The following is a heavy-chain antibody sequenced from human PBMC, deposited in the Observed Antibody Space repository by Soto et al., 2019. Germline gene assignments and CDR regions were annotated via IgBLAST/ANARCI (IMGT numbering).Heavy chain of an antibody. D-gene: IGHD3-22*01. Sequence: PGGSLRLSCAASGFPFSSYGMHWVRQAPGKGLEWVAIISYDGSNKYYADSVKGRFTISRDNSKDTLYLQMNSLRAEDTAMYYYAKVQVSYYYDSSGYFGEAFDYWGQGTLVTVSS. V-gene: IGHV3-30*18. CDR3: AKVQVSYYYDSSGYFGEAFDY. J-gene: IGHJ4*02. CDR1: GFPFSSYG. CDR2: ISYDGSNK.